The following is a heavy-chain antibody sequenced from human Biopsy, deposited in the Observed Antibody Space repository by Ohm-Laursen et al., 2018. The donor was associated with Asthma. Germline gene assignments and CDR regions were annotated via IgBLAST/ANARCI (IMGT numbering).Heavy chain of an antibody. V-gene: IGHV3-11*01. D-gene: IGHD2-15*01. CDR2: ISSSGTTI. CDR1: GFPFSDYY. CDR3: TTRPRAANRLDP. Sequence: SLRLSCAASGFPFSDYYMSWIRQAPGKGLEWVSYISSSGTTIFNADSVKGRFTISRDNAKNSLYLQMNSLRAEDTAVYYCTTRPRAANRLDPWGQGTLVTVSS. J-gene: IGHJ5*02.